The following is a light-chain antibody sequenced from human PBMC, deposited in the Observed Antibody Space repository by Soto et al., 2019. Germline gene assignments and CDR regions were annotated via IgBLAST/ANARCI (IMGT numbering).Light chain of an antibody. CDR3: GADHGTGSKFVYV. J-gene: IGLJ1*01. V-gene: IGLV9-49*01. Sequence: QSVLTQPPSASASLGASVTLTCTLSSGYNDYKVDWYQQRPGKGPRFVMRVGPGGIVGARGNGIPDRFSVLGSGLNRYLIIKNIQEEDESDYHCGADHGTGSKFVYVFGTGTKVTVL. CDR1: SGYNDYK. CDR2: VGPGGIVG.